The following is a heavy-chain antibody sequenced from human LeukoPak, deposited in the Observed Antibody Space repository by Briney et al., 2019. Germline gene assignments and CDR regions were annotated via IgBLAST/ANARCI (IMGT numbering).Heavy chain of an antibody. CDR1: GFTFRDYA. D-gene: IGHD3-22*01. V-gene: IGHV3-23*01. J-gene: IGHJ4*02. Sequence: GGSLRLSCAASGFTFRDYAMTWLRQAPGKGPEWVSANSASGGSFYYADSVRGRFTISRGNSKNTLYLQINSLRAEDTGVYYCARDRISMKARGEPDYWGPGTLVTVSS. CDR3: ARDRISMKARGEPDY. CDR2: NSASGGSF.